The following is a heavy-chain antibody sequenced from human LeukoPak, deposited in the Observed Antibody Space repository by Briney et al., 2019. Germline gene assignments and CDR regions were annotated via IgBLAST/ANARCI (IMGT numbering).Heavy chain of an antibody. J-gene: IGHJ4*02. CDR2: ISAYNGHT. D-gene: IGHD2-8*01. CDR3: AGSLGYCTSNVCYLKY. V-gene: IGHV1-18*01. CDR1: GYTFTRYG. Sequence: ASVKVSCKASGYTFTRYGISWVRQAPGQRLEWMGWISAYNGHTNYTQKLQGRVTMTTDTYTNTAYMELRSLRSDDTAVYYCAGSLGYCTSNVCYLKYWGQGTLVTVSS.